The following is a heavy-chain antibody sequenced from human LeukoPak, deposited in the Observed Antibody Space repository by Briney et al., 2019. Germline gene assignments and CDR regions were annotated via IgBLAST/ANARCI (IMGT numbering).Heavy chain of an antibody. CDR1: GFTFSDYY. V-gene: IGHV3-11*04. CDR2: ISSSGSTI. J-gene: IGHJ4*02. CDR3: AREGRDCSSTSCYLDY. D-gene: IGHD2-2*01. Sequence: GGSLRLSCAASGFTFSDYYMSWIRQAPGKGLEWVSYISSSGSTIYYADSVKGRFTISRDNAKNSLYLQMNSLRAEDTAVYYCAREGRDCSSTSCYLDYWGQGTLVTVSS.